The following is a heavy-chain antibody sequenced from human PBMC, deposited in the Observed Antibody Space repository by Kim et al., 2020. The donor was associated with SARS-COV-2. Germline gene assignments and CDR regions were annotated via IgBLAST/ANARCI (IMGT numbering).Heavy chain of an antibody. J-gene: IGHJ3*02. CDR1: GGSISSYY. Sequence: SETLSLTCTVSGGSISSYYWSWIRQPPGKGLEWIGYIYYSGSTNYNPSLKSRVTISVDTSKNQFSLKLSSVTAADTAVYYCARALGRTVTTKRAFDIWGQGTMVTVSS. CDR2: IYYSGST. V-gene: IGHV4-59*01. D-gene: IGHD4-17*01. CDR3: ARALGRTVTTKRAFDI.